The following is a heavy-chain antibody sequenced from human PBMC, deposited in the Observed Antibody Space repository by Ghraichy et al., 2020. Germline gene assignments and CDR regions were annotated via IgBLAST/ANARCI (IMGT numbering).Heavy chain of an antibody. Sequence: ASVKVSCKASGYTFTSYNINWVRQATGQGLEWMGWMNPNSGNTDYAQKFQGRVTMTRNSSISTAYMELSNLRSEDTAVYYCARDWWELLSSHYYYYGMDVWGQGTTVTVSS. J-gene: IGHJ6*02. V-gene: IGHV1-8*01. CDR3: ARDWWELLSSHYYYYGMDV. CDR2: MNPNSGNT. D-gene: IGHD1-26*01. CDR1: GYTFTSYN.